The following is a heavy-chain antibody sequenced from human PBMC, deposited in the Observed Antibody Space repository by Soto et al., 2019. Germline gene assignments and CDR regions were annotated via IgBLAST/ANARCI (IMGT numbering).Heavy chain of an antibody. J-gene: IGHJ4*02. D-gene: IGHD3-22*01. CDR3: ARPTLQSYYDSSGYYWGFHY. V-gene: IGHV1-69*13. CDR1: GGTFSSYA. Sequence: SVKVSCKASGGTFSSYAISWVRQAPGQGLEWMGGITPIFGTANYAQKFQGRVTITADESTSTAYMELSSLRSEDTAVYYCARPTLQSYYDSSGYYWGFHYWGQGTLVTVS. CDR2: ITPIFGTA.